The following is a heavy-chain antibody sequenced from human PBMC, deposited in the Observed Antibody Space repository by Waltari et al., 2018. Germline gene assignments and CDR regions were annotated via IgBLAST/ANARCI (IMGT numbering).Heavy chain of an antibody. V-gene: IGHV4-34*01. J-gene: IGHJ4*02. CDR2: INHSGST. CDR1: GGSFSGYY. Sequence: QVQLQQWGAGLLKPSETLSLTCAVYGGSFSGYYWSWIRQPPGKGLEWIGEINHSGSTNSNPAPKRRVTISVDTAKNQFSLKPGSVTPADTAVYYCAGGIAAAGRGPPRDWGQGTLVTVSS. CDR3: AGGIAAAGRGPPRD. D-gene: IGHD6-13*01.